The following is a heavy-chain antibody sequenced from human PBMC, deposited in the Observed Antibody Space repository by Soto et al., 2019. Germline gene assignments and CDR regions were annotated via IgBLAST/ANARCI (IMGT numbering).Heavy chain of an antibody. J-gene: IGHJ4*02. Sequence: SETLSLTCTVSGGSISSSYWSWIRQPPGKGLEWIGYISYSGSTNYNPSLKSRVTISLDTSKNQFSLKLSSATAADTALYSCARVLSSSSSPWYFDYWGQGTLVTVSS. CDR2: ISYSGST. CDR1: GGSISSSY. CDR3: ARVLSSSSSPWYFDY. D-gene: IGHD6-13*01. V-gene: IGHV4-59*01.